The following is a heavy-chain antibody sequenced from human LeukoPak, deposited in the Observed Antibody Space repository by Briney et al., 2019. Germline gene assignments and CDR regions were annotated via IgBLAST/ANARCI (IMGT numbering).Heavy chain of an antibody. V-gene: IGHV3-74*01. CDR3: AREPTTIFGVVDRYGMDV. D-gene: IGHD3-3*01. Sequence: GGSLRLSCAASGFSFSSYAMSWVRQAPGKGLEWVSRINSDGSSTSYADSVTGRFTISRDNAKNTLYLQMNSLRAEDTAVYYCAREPTTIFGVVDRYGMDVWGQGTSVTVSS. CDR2: INSDGSST. CDR1: GFSFSSYA. J-gene: IGHJ6*02.